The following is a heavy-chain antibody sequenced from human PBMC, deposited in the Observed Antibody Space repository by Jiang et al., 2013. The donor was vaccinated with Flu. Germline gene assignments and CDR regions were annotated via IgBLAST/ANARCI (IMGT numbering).Heavy chain of an antibody. Sequence: KVSCKASGFTFTSSAMQWVRQARGQRLEWIGWIVVGSGNTNYAQKFQERVTITRDMSTSTAYMELSSLRSEDTAVYYCARDRGPNRRYNWFDPWGQGTLVTVSS. J-gene: IGHJ5*02. CDR3: ARDRGPNRRYNWFDP. D-gene: IGHD3-10*01. CDR2: IVVGSGNT. CDR1: GFTFTSSA. V-gene: IGHV1-58*02.